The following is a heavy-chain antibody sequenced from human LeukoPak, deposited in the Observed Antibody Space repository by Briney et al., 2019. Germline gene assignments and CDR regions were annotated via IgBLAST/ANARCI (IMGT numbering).Heavy chain of an antibody. CDR3: ARSVSYGWYFDL. CDR2: ISSSGSTI. CDR1: GFTLSSCE. V-gene: IGHV3-48*03. D-gene: IGHD4-17*01. Sequence: GGSLRLSCAASGFTLSSCEMNWVRQAPGKGLEWVSYISSSGSTIYYADSVKGRFTISRDNAKNSLYLQMNSLRAEDTAVYYCARSVSYGWYFDLWGRGTLVTVSS. J-gene: IGHJ2*01.